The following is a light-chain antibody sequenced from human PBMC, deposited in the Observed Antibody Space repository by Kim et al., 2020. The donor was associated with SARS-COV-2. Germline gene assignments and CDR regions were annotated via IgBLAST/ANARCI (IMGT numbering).Light chain of an antibody. CDR2: GAS. CDR1: HDITKY. J-gene: IGKJ5*01. V-gene: IGKV1-33*01. CDR3: QQYDNLPT. Sequence: SASVGDRVPITCQASHDITKYLNWYQQKPGKAPKLLIYGASNLEAGVSSRFSGGGSGTDFTLTISSLQPEDIATYYCQQYDNLPTFGQGTRLEIK.